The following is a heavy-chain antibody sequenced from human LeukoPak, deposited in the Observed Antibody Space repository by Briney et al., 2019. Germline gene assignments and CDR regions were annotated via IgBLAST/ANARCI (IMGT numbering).Heavy chain of an antibody. Sequence: KPSETLSLTCAVYGGSFSGYYWSWIRQPPGKGLEWIGEINHSGSTNYNPSLKSRVTISVDTSKNQFSLKLSSVTAADTAVYYCARVPTERYSYGYNEYYYMDVWGKGTTVTVSS. D-gene: IGHD5-18*01. V-gene: IGHV4-34*01. CDR2: INHSGST. CDR1: GGSFSGYY. J-gene: IGHJ6*03. CDR3: ARVPTERYSYGYNEYYYMDV.